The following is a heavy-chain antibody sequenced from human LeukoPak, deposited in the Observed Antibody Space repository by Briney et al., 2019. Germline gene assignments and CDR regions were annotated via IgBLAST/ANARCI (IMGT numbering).Heavy chain of an antibody. V-gene: IGHV1-69*04. Sequence: GASVKVSCKASGGTSSSYAISWVRQAPGQGLEWMGRIIPILGIANYAQKFQGRVTITADKSTSTAYMELSSLRSEDTAVYYCAINVPPPVAGRGYWGQGTLVTVSS. D-gene: IGHD6-19*01. CDR1: GGTSSSYA. J-gene: IGHJ4*02. CDR2: IIPILGIA. CDR3: AINVPPPVAGRGY.